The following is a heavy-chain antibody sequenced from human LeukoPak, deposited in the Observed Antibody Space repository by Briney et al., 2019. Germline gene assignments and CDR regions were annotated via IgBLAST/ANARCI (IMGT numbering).Heavy chain of an antibody. CDR3: ARPTMVEYYDSPPDV. J-gene: IGHJ6*04. V-gene: IGHV4-39*01. D-gene: IGHD3-3*01. CDR2: IYYSGST. Sequence: SETLSLTCTVSGGSISSSSYYWGWIRQPPGKGLEWIGSIYYSGSTYYNPSLKSRVTISVDTSKNQFSLKLSSVTAADTAVYYCARPTMVEYYDSPPDVWGKGTTVTVSS. CDR1: GGSISSSSYY.